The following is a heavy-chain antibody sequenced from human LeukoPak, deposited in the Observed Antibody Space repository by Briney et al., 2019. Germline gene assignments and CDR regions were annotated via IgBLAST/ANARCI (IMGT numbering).Heavy chain of an antibody. CDR1: GFTFSSYW. D-gene: IGHD1-26*01. J-gene: IGHJ3*02. V-gene: IGHV3-74*01. Sequence: GGSLRLSCAASGFTFSSYWMHWVRQAPGKGLVWVSRINSDGSFTSYADSVKGRFTTSRDNAKNTLYLQMNSLRAEDTAVYYCAREGSESHFGAFDIWGQGTMVTVSS. CDR2: INSDGSFT. CDR3: AREGSESHFGAFDI.